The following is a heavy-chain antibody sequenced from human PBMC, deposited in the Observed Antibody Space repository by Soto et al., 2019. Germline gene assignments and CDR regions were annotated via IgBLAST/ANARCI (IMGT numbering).Heavy chain of an antibody. CDR3: AKQRADYGSGSDTYYFDF. CDR1: GFTFSTYA. V-gene: IGHV3-23*01. CDR2: LSGSGGTT. J-gene: IGHJ4*02. D-gene: IGHD3-10*01. Sequence: EVQLLESGGGLVQPGGSLRLSCSTSGFTFSTYAMNWVRQAPGKGLEWVSGLSGSGGTTYYADSVRGGFTISRDNSKNTLFLQMNILRAADTALYYCAKQRADYGSGSDTYYFDFWGQGTLVTVSS.